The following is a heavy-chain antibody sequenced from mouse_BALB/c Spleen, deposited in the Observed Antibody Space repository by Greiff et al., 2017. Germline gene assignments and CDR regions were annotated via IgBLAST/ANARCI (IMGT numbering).Heavy chain of an antibody. V-gene: IGHV2-9*02. D-gene: IGHD1-1*01. J-gene: IGHJ4*01. CDR3: ARDRNYGGRGYAMDY. Sequence: QVQLKESGAGLVAPSQSLSITCTVSGFSLTSYGVHWVRQPPGKGLEWLGVIWAGGGTNYNSALMSRLSISKDNSKSQVFLKMNSLQTDDTAMYYCARDRNYGGRGYAMDYWGEGTSVTVSS. CDR1: GFSLTSYG. CDR2: IWAGGGT.